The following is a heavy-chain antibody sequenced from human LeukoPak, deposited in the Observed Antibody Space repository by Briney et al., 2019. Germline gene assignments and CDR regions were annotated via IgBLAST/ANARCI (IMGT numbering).Heavy chain of an antibody. CDR1: GYTFTSYY. J-gene: IGHJ4*02. D-gene: IGHD4-23*01. Sequence: GASVKVSFKSSGYTFTSYYMHWVRQAPGQGLERMGIINPSGGSTSYAQKFQGRGTMTRETSTSTVYMELRSLRSEDTAVYYCARQYGGNSEGFDYWGQGTLVTVSS. V-gene: IGHV1-46*01. CDR2: INPSGGST. CDR3: ARQYGGNSEGFDY.